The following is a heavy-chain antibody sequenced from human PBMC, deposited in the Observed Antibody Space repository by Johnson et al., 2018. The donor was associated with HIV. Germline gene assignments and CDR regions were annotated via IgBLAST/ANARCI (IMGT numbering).Heavy chain of an antibody. CDR2: IKEDGSDK. CDR3: ASTIDIVPTGRSYDAFDI. D-gene: IGHD5-12*01. CDR1: GFTFSNYW. J-gene: IGHJ3*02. Sequence: MQLVESGGGLVQPGGSLRLSCAASGFTFSNYWMNWVRQAPGKGLEWVANIKEDGSDKYYVDSVKGRLTISRDNVQNSLSLQMNSLRPEDTAVYYCASTIDIVPTGRSYDAFDIWGQGTLVTVSS. V-gene: IGHV3-7*01.